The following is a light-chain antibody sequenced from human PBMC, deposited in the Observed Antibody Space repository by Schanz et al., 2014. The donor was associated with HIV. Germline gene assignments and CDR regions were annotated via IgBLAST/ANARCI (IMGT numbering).Light chain of an antibody. J-gene: IGLJ3*02. V-gene: IGLV2-8*01. Sequence: QSALTQPPSASGSPGQSVTISCSGTSSDVGGYNFVSWYQHHPGKAPKLIIYEVSQRPSGVPDRFSGSKSGNTASLTISGLQAEDEADYYCCSYAGSSTLVFGGGTKLTVL. CDR3: CSYAGSSTLV. CDR1: SSDVGGYNF. CDR2: EVS.